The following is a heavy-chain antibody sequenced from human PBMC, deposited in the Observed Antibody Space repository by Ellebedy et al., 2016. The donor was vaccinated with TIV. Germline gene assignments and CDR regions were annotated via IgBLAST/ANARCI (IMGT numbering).Heavy chain of an antibody. D-gene: IGHD3-10*01. CDR1: GFTLSNYG. CDR2: LSFAGTDK. J-gene: IGHJ3*02. Sequence: GESLKISCAASGFTLSNYGMHWVRPAPGRGLECVAVLSFAGTDKYYTDSVKGRFTIFRDNSKNTLYLQMYSLRPDDTAVYYCAKAFDSGSYHDAFDIWGQGTKVTVSS. CDR3: AKAFDSGSYHDAFDI. V-gene: IGHV3-30*18.